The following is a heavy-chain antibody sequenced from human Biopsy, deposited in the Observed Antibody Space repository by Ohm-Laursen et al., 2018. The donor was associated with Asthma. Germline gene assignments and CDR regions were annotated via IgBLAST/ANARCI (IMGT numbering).Heavy chain of an antibody. V-gene: IGHV3-7*01. CDR1: GFTFGDYW. CDR3: ARTFHFWSPYHAEHYQL. CDR2: IKHDGTEK. J-gene: IGHJ1*01. Sequence: SLRLSCAASGFTFGDYWMSWVRQVPGKGLEWVANIKHDGTEKNHVDSLKGQFTISRDNAKNSLYPQMNSLRAEDTAVYYCARTFHFWSPYHAEHYQLWGQGTLVTVSS. D-gene: IGHD3-3*02.